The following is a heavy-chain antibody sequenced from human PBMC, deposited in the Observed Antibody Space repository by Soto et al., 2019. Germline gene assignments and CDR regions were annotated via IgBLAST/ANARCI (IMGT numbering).Heavy chain of an antibody. V-gene: IGHV3-9*01. D-gene: IGHD6-13*01. CDR2: ISWKSGNI. CDR3: AKDLDRITSVGKPLDV. CDR1: GFTFDDYA. J-gene: IGHJ6*02. Sequence: GGSLRLSCAASGFTFDDYAMHWVRQVPGKGLEWVSGISWKSGNIGYADSVKGRFTISRDNAKSSLYLQMNSLRAEDTAFYYYAKDLDRITSVGKPLDVWGQGTTVTVSS.